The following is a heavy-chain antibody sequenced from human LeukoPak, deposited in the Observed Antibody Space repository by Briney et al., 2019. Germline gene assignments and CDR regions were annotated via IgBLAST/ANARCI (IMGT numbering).Heavy chain of an antibody. V-gene: IGHV3-53*04. Sequence: GGSLRLSCAASGLTVSSNYMTWVRQAPGKGLEWVSVIYSGGSTYYADSVKGRFTISRHNSKNTLYLQMNSLRAEDTAVYYCASSSWYQNFDYWGQGTLVTVSS. CDR2: IYSGGST. CDR3: ASSSWYQNFDY. D-gene: IGHD6-13*01. J-gene: IGHJ4*02. CDR1: GLTVSSNY.